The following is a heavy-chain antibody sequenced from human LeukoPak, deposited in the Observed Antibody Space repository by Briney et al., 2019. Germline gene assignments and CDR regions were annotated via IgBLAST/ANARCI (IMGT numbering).Heavy chain of an antibody. V-gene: IGHV3-23*01. J-gene: IGHJ5*02. CDR2: ISGSGGST. CDR1: GFSFSSYA. D-gene: IGHD3-10*01. CDR3: AKDRDPNWFDP. Sequence: GGSLRLSCAASGFSFSSYAINWVRQAPGKGLEWVSAISGSGGSTYYADSVKGRFTISRDNSKNTLYLQVNSLRAEDTAVYYCAKDRDPNWFDPWGQGTLVTVSS.